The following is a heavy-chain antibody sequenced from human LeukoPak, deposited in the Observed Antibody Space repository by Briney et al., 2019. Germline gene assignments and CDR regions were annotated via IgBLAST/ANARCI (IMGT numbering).Heavy chain of an antibody. V-gene: IGHV4-34*01. Sequence: SETLSLTCAVYGGSFSGYYWSWIRQPPGEGLEWIGEINHSGSTNYNPSLKSRVTISVDTSKNQFSLKLSSVTAADTAVYYCARGVSFDYWGQGTLATVSS. CDR2: INHSGST. CDR1: GGSFSGYY. J-gene: IGHJ4*02. CDR3: ARGVSFDY.